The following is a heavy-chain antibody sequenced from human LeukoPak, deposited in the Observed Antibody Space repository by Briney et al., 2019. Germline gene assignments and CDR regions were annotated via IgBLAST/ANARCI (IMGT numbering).Heavy chain of an antibody. J-gene: IGHJ4*02. CDR2: IIPIFGTT. V-gene: IGHV1-69*05. Sequence: SVKVSCKTSGGTFSSFAINWVRQAPGQGLEWMAGIIPIFGTTKYAQKFQGRVTIVTDESTNTAYMELSSLRSEDTAIYYCARLKSAYYPALDYWGQGTLVTVSS. CDR3: ARLKSAYYPALDY. D-gene: IGHD1-26*01. CDR1: GGTFSSFA.